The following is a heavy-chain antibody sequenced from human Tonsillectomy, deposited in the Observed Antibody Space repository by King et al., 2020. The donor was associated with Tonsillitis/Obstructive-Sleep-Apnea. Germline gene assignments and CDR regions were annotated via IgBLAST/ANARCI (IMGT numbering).Heavy chain of an antibody. Sequence: QLVQSGAEVKKPGASVKVSCKASGYTFTSYGISWVRQAPGQGLEWMGWISGYNDNTNYAQTLQGRVTMTTDTATSTAYMELTSLRSDDTAVYYCARDVRYYDFWSGYYGEAFDIWGQGTMVTVSS. V-gene: IGHV1-18*04. CDR2: ISGYNDNT. J-gene: IGHJ3*02. D-gene: IGHD3-3*01. CDR3: ARDVRYYDFWSGYYGEAFDI. CDR1: GYTFTSYG.